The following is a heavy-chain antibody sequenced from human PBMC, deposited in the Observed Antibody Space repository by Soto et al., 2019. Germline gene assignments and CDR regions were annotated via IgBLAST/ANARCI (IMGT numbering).Heavy chain of an antibody. CDR1: GFTFSSYG. CDR2: IWYDGSNK. V-gene: IGHV3-33*01. D-gene: IGHD6-25*01. Sequence: GGSLRLSCAASGFTFSSYGMHWVRQAPGKGLEWVAVIWYDGSNKYYADSVKGRFTISRDNSKNTLYLQMNSLRAEDTAVYYCARAAIHNWFDPWGQGNLVTVSS. J-gene: IGHJ5*02. CDR3: ARAAIHNWFDP.